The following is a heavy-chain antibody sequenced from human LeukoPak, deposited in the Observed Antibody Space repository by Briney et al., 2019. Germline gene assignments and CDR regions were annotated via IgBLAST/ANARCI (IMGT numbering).Heavy chain of an antibody. CDR2: ISSRSDSI. CDR3: ARAMRSGYDY. V-gene: IGHV3-48*02. CDR1: GFTFSNYG. J-gene: IGHJ4*02. Sequence: PGGSLRLSCAASGFTFSNYGMNWVRQAPGKGLEWVSYISSRSDSIYYAASVKGRFTISRDNAQNSLYLQMNSLRDEDTAVYYCARAMRSGYDYWGQGTLVTVSS. D-gene: IGHD5-12*01.